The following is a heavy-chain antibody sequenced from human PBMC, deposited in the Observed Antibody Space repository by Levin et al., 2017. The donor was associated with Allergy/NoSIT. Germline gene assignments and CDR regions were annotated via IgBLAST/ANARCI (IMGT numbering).Heavy chain of an antibody. CDR1: GYSFTSYW. V-gene: IGHV5-51*01. D-gene: IGHD2-21*02. Sequence: HGESLKISCKGSGYSFTSYWIGWVRQMPGKGLEWMGIIYPGDSDTRYSPSFQGQVTISADKSISTAYLQWSSLKASDTAMYYCARGPYIVVVTAIPGAFDIWGQGTMVTVSS. CDR3: ARGPYIVVVTAIPGAFDI. CDR2: IYPGDSDT. J-gene: IGHJ3*02.